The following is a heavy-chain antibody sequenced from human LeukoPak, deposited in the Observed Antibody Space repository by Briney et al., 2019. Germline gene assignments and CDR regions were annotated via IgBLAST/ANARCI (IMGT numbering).Heavy chain of an antibody. CDR3: AIDWND. Sequence: SVKVSCKASGGAFNSYTITWVRQAPGQGLELMGRIIPILGIANYAQKFQRRVTITADKSTSTAYMELSSLRSEDTAVYYCAIDWNDWGQGTLVTVSS. CDR1: GGAFNSYT. V-gene: IGHV1-69*04. CDR2: IIPILGIA. D-gene: IGHD1-1*01. J-gene: IGHJ4*02.